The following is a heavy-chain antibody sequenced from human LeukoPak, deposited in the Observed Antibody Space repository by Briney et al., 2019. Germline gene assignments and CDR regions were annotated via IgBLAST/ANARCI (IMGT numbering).Heavy chain of an antibody. CDR1: GDSVSSNSVT. V-gene: IGHV6-1*01. CDR3: ARRLAQYDCFDP. CDR2: TYYRSTWYN. J-gene: IGHJ5*02. Sequence: SQTLSLTCAISGDSVSSNSVTWNWIRQSPSRGLEWLVRTYYRSTWYNDYAVSVRGRITVNPDTSKNQFSLHLNSVTPEGTAVYHCARRLAQYDCFDPWGQGILVTVSS. D-gene: IGHD3-9*01.